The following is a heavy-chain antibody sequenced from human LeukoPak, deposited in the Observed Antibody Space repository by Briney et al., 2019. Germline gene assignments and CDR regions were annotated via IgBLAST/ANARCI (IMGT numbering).Heavy chain of an antibody. CDR1: GGSISSYY. Sequence: SETLSLTCTVSGGSISSYYWSWIRQPPGKGLEWIGYIYYSGSTNYNPSLKSRVTISVDTSKNQFSLKLSSVTAADTAVYYCARVADYYDSSGYPLYYFDYWGQGTLVTVSS. J-gene: IGHJ4*02. D-gene: IGHD3-22*01. CDR2: IYYSGST. CDR3: ARVADYYDSSGYPLYYFDY. V-gene: IGHV4-59*01.